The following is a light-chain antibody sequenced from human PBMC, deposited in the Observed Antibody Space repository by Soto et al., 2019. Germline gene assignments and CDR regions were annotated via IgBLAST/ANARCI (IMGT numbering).Light chain of an antibody. Sequence: QSVLTQPPSASGTPGQRVAISCSGGSSDIGSNPVNWYLHLPGAAPKLLIYRDNQRPSGVPDRFSGSKSGTSASLTISGLHSHDDSDYFCSACDANIYAPVFRGGTTLPVL. CDR2: RDN. CDR3: SACDANIYAPV. J-gene: IGLJ2*01. CDR1: SSDIGSNP. V-gene: IGLV1-44*01.